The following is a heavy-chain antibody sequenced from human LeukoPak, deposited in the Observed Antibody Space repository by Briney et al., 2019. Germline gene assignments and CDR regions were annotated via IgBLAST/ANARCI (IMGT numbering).Heavy chain of an antibody. CDR1: GGSFSGYY. V-gene: IGHV4-34*01. J-gene: IGHJ4*02. CDR3: AGDFWSGYYFRD. D-gene: IGHD3-3*01. CDR2: INHSGST. Sequence: PSETLSLTCAVYGGSFSGYYWSWIHQPPGKVLEWIGEINHSGSTNYNPSLKSRVTISVDTSKNQFSLKLSSVTAADTAVYYCAGDFWSGYYFRDWGQGTLVTVSS.